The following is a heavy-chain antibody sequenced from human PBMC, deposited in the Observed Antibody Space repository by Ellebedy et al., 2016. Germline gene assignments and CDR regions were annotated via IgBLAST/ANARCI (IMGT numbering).Heavy chain of an antibody. CDR1: HGSTGDFF. D-gene: IGHD1-1*01. Sequence: SETLSLTCVISHGSTGDFFWNWIRQPPGRGLEWIGFAHHGGGTSYNPSLKSRVTASVDTSKNQFSLKLNSVTAADTAVYYCARYTTNWEGDRFDSWGQGTLVTISS. CDR2: AHHGGGT. V-gene: IGHV4-59*01. CDR3: ARYTTNWEGDRFDS. J-gene: IGHJ4*02.